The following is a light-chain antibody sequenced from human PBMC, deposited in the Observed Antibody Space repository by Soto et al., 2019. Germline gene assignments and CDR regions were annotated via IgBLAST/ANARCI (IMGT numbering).Light chain of an antibody. V-gene: IGKV1-39*01. Sequence: TQMTQSPSSLSASVGDRVTITCRASQDIDIYLSWYQQKPGKVPKLLIYDESTLQSGVPSRFSGSSSGTDFTLTITNLQPEDFATYYCQQSYRTPYTFGRGTKVDIK. CDR2: DES. CDR3: QQSYRTPYT. CDR1: QDIDIY. J-gene: IGKJ2*01.